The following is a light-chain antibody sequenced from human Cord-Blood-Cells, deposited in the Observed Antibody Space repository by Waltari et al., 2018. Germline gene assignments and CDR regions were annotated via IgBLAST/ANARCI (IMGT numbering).Light chain of an antibody. V-gene: IGKV3-11*01. CDR2: DAS. Sequence: IVLTQSTATLSLSPGERATLSCRASQSVSSYLTWYQQKPGQAPRLLIYDASNRATGIPARFSVSGSGTDFTLTISSLEPEDFAVYSCQQRSNWPLTFGGGTKVEIK. J-gene: IGKJ4*01. CDR3: QQRSNWPLT. CDR1: QSVSSY.